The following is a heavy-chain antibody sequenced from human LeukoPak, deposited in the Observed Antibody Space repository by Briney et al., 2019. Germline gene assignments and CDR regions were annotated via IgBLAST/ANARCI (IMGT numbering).Heavy chain of an antibody. CDR1: GVTLSSYW. J-gene: IGHJ4*02. CDR2: IKQDGSEK. Sequence: PGGCLRLSSAASGVTLSSYWMSWVRQAPGKGREWVANIKQDGSEKDYVDSGKGRVTISRDNAKNSLYLQMNSLRAEDTAVYYCASTYDFWSDLEYWGQGTLVTVSS. D-gene: IGHD3-3*01. CDR3: ASTYDFWSDLEY. V-gene: IGHV3-7*01.